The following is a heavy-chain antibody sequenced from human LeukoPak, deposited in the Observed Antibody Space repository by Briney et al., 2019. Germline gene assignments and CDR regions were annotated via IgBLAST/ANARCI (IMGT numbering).Heavy chain of an antibody. V-gene: IGHV1-46*01. J-gene: IGHJ6*03. D-gene: IGHD3-22*01. CDR2: INPSGGST. CDR1: GYTFISYY. Sequence: ASVKVSCKASGYTFISYYMHWVRQAPGQGLEWLGMINPSGGSTSYAQKFQGRVTMTRDTSTSTVYMELSSLRSEDTAVYYCARGSANYYDSSGYPYYMDVWGKGTTVTISS. CDR3: ARGSANYYDSSGYPYYMDV.